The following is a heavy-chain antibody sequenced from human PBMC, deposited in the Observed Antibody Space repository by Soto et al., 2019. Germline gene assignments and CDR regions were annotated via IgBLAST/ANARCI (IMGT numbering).Heavy chain of an antibody. J-gene: IGHJ4*02. CDR1: GYTFTSYA. D-gene: IGHD2-21*02. Sequence: QVQLVQSGAEEKKPGASVKVSCKASGYTFTSYAMHWVRQAPGQRLEWMGWINAGNGNTKCSQKFQGRVTITRDTSASTGDMELSSLRSEDTAVYYCARSIVVVTALDYWGQGTLVTVSS. CDR3: ARSIVVVTALDY. V-gene: IGHV1-3*05. CDR2: INAGNGNT.